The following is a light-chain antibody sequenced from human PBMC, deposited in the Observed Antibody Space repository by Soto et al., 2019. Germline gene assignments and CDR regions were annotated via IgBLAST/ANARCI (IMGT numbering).Light chain of an antibody. Sequence: MQLNKSPSCLCASVGVRVTTTCRVSQGISSYLNWYRQKPGKVPKLLIHSASNLQSGVPSRFSGSGSWIGGLLTITSLLPEAVATYYGQRAYNARPSFGQGTRLEIK. V-gene: IGKV1-27*01. CDR3: QRAYNARPS. CDR1: QGISSY. CDR2: SAS. J-gene: IGKJ5*01.